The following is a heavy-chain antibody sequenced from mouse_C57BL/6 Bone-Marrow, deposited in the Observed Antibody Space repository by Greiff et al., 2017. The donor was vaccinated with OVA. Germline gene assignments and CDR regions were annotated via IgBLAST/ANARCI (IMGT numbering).Heavy chain of an antibody. D-gene: IGHD1-1*01. V-gene: IGHV1-69*01. CDR2: IDPSDSYT. J-gene: IGHJ4*01. Sequence: QVQLQQPGAELVMPGASVKLSCKASGYTFTSYWMHWVKQRPGQGLEWIGEIDPSDSYTNYNQKFKGKSTLTVDKSSSTAYMQLSSLTSEDSAVYYCARCPSITTLVDAMDYRGQGTSVTVSS. CDR3: ARCPSITTLVDAMDY. CDR1: GYTFTSYW.